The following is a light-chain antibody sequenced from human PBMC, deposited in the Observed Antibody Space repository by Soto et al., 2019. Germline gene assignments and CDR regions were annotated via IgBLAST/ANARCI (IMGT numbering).Light chain of an antibody. CDR1: QTVSNNY. CDR3: KKYGSLPRT. CDR2: GTS. J-gene: IGKJ2*01. Sequence: EIVLTQSPGILSLSAGDRATLSCRASQTVSNNYVAWYRQKTGQAPRLLIHGTSSRATGIPDRFSGSGSGKELSLNISSLEPEDFAMYFCKKYGSLPRTFGQGTKLEIK. V-gene: IGKV3-20*01.